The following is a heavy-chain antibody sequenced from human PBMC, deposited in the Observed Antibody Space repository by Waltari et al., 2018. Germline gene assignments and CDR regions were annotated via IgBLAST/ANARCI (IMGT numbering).Heavy chain of an antibody. V-gene: IGHV4-61*02. CDR1: GGSISRGSYS. CDR3: AVMMFAPPFYYYGMDV. D-gene: IGHD3-10*02. Sequence: QVQLQESGPGLVKPSQTLSLTCTVSGGSISRGSYSWSCILLPAGQGREWIGRIYTSGSTNYNPTLKSRVTISVDTSKNQFSLKLSSVTAADTAVYYCAVMMFAPPFYYYGMDVWGQGTTVTVSS. J-gene: IGHJ6*02. CDR2: IYTSGST.